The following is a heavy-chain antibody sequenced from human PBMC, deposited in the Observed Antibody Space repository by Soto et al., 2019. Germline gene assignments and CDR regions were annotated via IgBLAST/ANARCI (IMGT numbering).Heavy chain of an antibody. CDR3: ARSRSGAVADSFDS. Sequence: GGSLRLSCAASGFTFRRHAIHWVRQAPGKGLERVAVISSDGSAKYYVDSVKGRFTSSRDNSKNTVFLQMSSLSFEDTAIYYCARSRSGAVADSFDSWGRGTLVTVS. V-gene: IGHV3-30*04. J-gene: IGHJ4*02. CDR1: GFTFRRHA. D-gene: IGHD3-10*01. CDR2: ISSDGSAK.